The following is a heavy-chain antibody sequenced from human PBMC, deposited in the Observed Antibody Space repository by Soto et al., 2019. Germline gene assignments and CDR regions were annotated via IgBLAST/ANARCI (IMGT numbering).Heavy chain of an antibody. CDR2: IYYSGST. CDR3: ARGGGDSSPPYFDY. CDR1: GGSISSGGYY. Sequence: PSETLSLTCTVSGGSISSGGYYWSWIRQHPGKGLEWIGYIYYSGSTYYNPSLKSRVTISVDTSKNQFSLKLSSVTAADTAVYYCARGGGDSSPPYFDYWGQGTLVTVSS. V-gene: IGHV4-31*03. J-gene: IGHJ4*02. D-gene: IGHD2-21*02.